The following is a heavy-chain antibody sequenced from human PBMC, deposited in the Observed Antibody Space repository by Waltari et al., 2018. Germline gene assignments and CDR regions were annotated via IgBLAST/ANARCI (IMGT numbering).Heavy chain of an antibody. J-gene: IGHJ4*02. CDR2: IYSGGST. CDR3: ASYLGMGRYYFDY. Sequence: EVQLVESGGGLIQPGGSLRLSCAASGFTVSSNYMSWVRQAPGKGLEWVSVIYSGGSTYYADSVKGRFTISRDNSKNTLYLQMNSLRSEDTAVYYCASYLGMGRYYFDYWGQGTLVTVSS. CDR1: GFTVSSNY. D-gene: IGHD7-27*01. V-gene: IGHV3-53*01.